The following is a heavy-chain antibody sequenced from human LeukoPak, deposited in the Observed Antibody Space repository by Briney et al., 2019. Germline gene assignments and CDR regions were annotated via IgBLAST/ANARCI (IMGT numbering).Heavy chain of an antibody. D-gene: IGHD5-18*01. V-gene: IGHV3-7*01. CDR1: GFTFSSYW. Sequence: GGSLRLSCAASGFTFSSYWMSWVRQAPGKGLEWVANIKKDGSEKYYVDSVKGRFTISRDNAKKSLYLQMNRLGAEDTAVYYCARHLSGITGYTYGRGIDYWGQGTLLTVSS. CDR3: ARHLSGITGYTYGRGIDY. CDR2: IKKDGSEK. J-gene: IGHJ4*02.